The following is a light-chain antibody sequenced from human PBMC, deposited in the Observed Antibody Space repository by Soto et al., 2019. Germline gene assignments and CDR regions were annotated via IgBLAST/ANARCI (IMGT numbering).Light chain of an antibody. CDR2: GVS. Sequence: QSVLTQPPSASGSPGQSLTISCTGTSSDVGGYNYVFWYQQHPGKAPKLMIYGVSKRPSGVSDRFSGSKSGNTASLTISGLQTEDEADYYCCSYAGFTTYVFGSGTKVTVL. CDR1: SSDVGGYNY. J-gene: IGLJ1*01. CDR3: CSYAGFTTYV. V-gene: IGLV2-8*01.